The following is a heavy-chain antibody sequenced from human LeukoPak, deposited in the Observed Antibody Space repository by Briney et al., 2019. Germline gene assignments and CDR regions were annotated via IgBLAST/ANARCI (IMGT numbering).Heavy chain of an antibody. Sequence: ASVKVSCKASGYTFTSYYMHWVLQAPGQGLEWMGIINPSGGSTSYAQKFQGRVTMTRDTSTSTVYMELSSLRSEDTAVYYCAREGTGTTGWFDPWGQGTLVTVSS. CDR2: INPSGGST. D-gene: IGHD1-1*01. V-gene: IGHV1-46*01. J-gene: IGHJ5*02. CDR1: GYTFTSYY. CDR3: AREGTGTTGWFDP.